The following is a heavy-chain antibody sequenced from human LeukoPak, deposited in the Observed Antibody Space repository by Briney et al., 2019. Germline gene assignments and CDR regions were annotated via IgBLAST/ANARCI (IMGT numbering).Heavy chain of an antibody. Sequence: PGESLKISCKISGYKLTNNWIGWVRQVPGKGLEWMGLIYPGYSDAKSSPSFQGQVTLSVDASISTTYLQLSGLRASDTAIYYCVRFALTSSLDHWGQGTLVTVSS. CDR3: VRFALTSSLDH. CDR2: IYPGYSDA. V-gene: IGHV5-51*01. D-gene: IGHD6-13*01. CDR1: GYKLTNNW. J-gene: IGHJ5*02.